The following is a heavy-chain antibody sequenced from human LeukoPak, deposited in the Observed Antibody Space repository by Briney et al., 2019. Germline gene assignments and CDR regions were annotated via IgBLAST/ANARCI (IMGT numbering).Heavy chain of an antibody. D-gene: IGHD3-22*01. CDR3: ARGAPFPNYYASSGYYPQGFDY. J-gene: IGHJ4*02. CDR1: GGTFSSYA. Sequence: GASVKVSCKASGGTFSSYAISWVRQAPGQGLEWMGGIIPIFGTANYAQKFQGRVTITADESTSTAYMELSSLRSEDTAVYYCARGAPFPNYYASSGYYPQGFDYWGQGTLVTVSS. V-gene: IGHV1-69*13. CDR2: IIPIFGTA.